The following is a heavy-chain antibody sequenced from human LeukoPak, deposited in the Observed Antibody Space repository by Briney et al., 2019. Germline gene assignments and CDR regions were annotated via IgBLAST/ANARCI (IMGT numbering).Heavy chain of an antibody. D-gene: IGHD3-16*01. Sequence: SETLSLTCTVSGGSISSYYWSWIRQPPGKGLEWIGYIYYSGSTNYNPSLKSRVTISVDTSKNQFSLKLSSVTAADTAVYYCARAHMITSYYYYYYMDVWGKGTTVTISS. CDR1: GGSISSYY. CDR3: ARAHMITSYYYYYYMDV. J-gene: IGHJ6*03. CDR2: IYYSGST. V-gene: IGHV4-59*01.